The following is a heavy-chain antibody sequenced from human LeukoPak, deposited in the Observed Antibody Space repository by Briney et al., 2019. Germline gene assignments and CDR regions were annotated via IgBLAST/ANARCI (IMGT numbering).Heavy chain of an antibody. J-gene: IGHJ1*01. V-gene: IGHV1-18*01. CDR2: ISAYNGNT. CDR1: GYTFTSYG. Sequence: ASVKVSCEASGYTFTSYGISWVRQAPGQGLEWMGWISAYNGNTNYAQKLQGRVTMTTDTSTSTAYMELRSLRSDDTAVYYCATTGYYDSSGYYYMYFQHWGQGTLVTVSS. D-gene: IGHD3-22*01. CDR3: ATTGYYDSSGYYYMYFQH.